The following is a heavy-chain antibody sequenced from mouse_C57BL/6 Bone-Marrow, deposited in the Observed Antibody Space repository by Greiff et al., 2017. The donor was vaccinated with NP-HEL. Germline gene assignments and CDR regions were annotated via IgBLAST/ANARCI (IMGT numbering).Heavy chain of an antibody. Sequence: DVHLVESGGGLVQPGGSLSLSCAASGFTFTDYYMSWVRQPPGKALEWLGFIRNKANGYTTEYSASVKGRFTISRDNSQSILYLQMNALRAEDSATYYWASGTYWYFDVWGTGTTVTVSS. J-gene: IGHJ1*03. D-gene: IGHD2-14*01. CDR2: IRNKANGYTT. CDR3: ASGTYWYFDV. V-gene: IGHV7-3*01. CDR1: GFTFTDYY.